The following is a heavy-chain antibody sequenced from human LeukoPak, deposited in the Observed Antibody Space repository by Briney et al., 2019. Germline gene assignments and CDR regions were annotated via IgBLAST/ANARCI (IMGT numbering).Heavy chain of an antibody. Sequence: ASVKVSCKASGYTFTSYGISWVRQAPGQGLEWMGWISAYNGNTNYAQKLQGRVTMTTDTSTNPAYMELRSLRSDDTAVYYCARDRVDCSSISCLENFDYWGQGTLVTVSS. J-gene: IGHJ4*02. D-gene: IGHD2-2*01. CDR3: ARDRVDCSSISCLENFDY. V-gene: IGHV1-18*01. CDR1: GYTFTSYG. CDR2: ISAYNGNT.